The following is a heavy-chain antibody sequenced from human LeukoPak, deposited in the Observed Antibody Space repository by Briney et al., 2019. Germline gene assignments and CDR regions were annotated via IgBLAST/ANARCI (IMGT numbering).Heavy chain of an antibody. J-gene: IGHJ4*02. Sequence: SETLSLTCAVYGGSFSGYYWSWIRQPPGKGLEWIGEINHSGSTTYNPSLKSRVTILVDTSKNQFSLKLRSVTAADTAVYYCAREGTRSSGYLYYWGQGTLVTVSS. V-gene: IGHV4-34*01. CDR2: INHSGST. CDR3: AREGTRSSGYLYY. D-gene: IGHD3-22*01. CDR1: GGSFSGYY.